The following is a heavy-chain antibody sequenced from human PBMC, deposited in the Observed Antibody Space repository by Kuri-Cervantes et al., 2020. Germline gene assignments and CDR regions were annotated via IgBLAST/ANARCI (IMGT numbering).Heavy chain of an antibody. D-gene: IGHD2-21*02. CDR2: ISYDGSNK. CDR3: AKQCGGGCDDDN. Sequence: GESLKISCASSGFTFSTYTMHWVRQAPGKGLEWVAVISYDGSNKYYADSVKGRFTISRDNSKNTLYLRMNSLRPEDTAVYYCAKQCGGGCDDDNWGQGALVTVSS. J-gene: IGHJ4*02. CDR1: GFTFSTYT. V-gene: IGHV3-30-3*02.